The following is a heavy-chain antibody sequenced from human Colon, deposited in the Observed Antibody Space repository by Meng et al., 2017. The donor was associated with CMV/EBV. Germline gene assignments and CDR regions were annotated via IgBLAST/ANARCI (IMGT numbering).Heavy chain of an antibody. J-gene: IGHJ6*02. D-gene: IGHD1-26*01. CDR2: LNHSGIT. CDR3: ATSLSGSSLYGLDV. V-gene: IGHV4-34*01. Sequence: ALNHSGITHYYPSLQSRVTISVDASKNQFSLELSSVTAADTALFYCATSLSGSSLYGLDVWGQGTTVTVSS.